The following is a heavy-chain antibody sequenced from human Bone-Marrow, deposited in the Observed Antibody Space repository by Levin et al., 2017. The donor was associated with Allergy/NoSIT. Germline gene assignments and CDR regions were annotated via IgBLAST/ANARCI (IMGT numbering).Heavy chain of an antibody. D-gene: IGHD3-10*01. Sequence: LSLTCAASGFTFSDYNMNWVRQAPGKGLEWLSYISTRGTTTSYADSAKGRFTVSRDNARNSLFLQMNSLRAEDTAVYYCARLNPRGSSGPINFADYWGQGSLVTVSS. J-gene: IGHJ4*02. V-gene: IGHV3-48*01. CDR3: ARLNPRGSSGPINFADY. CDR1: GFTFSDYN. CDR2: ISTRGTTT.